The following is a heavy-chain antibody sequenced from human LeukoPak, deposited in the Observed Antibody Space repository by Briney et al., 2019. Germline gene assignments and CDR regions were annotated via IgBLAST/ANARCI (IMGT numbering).Heavy chain of an antibody. CDR3: ASSGSYRFDY. Sequence: GGSLRLSCAASGFTLSTYAVSWVRQAPGKGLEWVSHITASGTAMFYADSVKGRFTISRDNAKNSLYLQMNSLRDEDTAVYYCASSGSYRFDYWGQGTLVTVSS. J-gene: IGHJ4*02. CDR1: GFTLSTYA. D-gene: IGHD1-26*01. CDR2: ITASGTAM. V-gene: IGHV3-48*02.